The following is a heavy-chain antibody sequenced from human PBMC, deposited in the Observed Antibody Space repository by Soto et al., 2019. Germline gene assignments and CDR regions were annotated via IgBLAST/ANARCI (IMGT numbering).Heavy chain of an antibody. Sequence: SVKDSCKASGYLSTTYSMHSVRQAPGQGLEWMGVVNPSVGSTNYAQKFHGRITITSDTSASTAYMELSSLRSEDTAVYYCARWSVAGTGTFDYWGQGTLVT. CDR1: GYLSTTYS. D-gene: IGHD6-19*01. CDR2: VNPSVGST. CDR3: ARWSVAGTGTFDY. V-gene: IGHV1-46*01. J-gene: IGHJ4*02.